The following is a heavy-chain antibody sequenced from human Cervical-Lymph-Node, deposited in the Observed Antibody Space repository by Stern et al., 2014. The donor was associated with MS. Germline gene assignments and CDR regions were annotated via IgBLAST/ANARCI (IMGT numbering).Heavy chain of an antibody. CDR2: IYSSGST. Sequence: EQLVESGPGLLKPSETLSLTCTVSGDSIRTYFWTWIRQSPGKTLEWIGYIYSSGSTDYNPSLKSRAPMPLATANRHFPLNRASGTAADTAVYFCARKADWGDYFDYWGQGTLVTVSS. J-gene: IGHJ4*02. CDR1: GDSIRTYF. CDR3: ARKADWGDYFDY. V-gene: IGHV4-4*08. D-gene: IGHD7-27*01.